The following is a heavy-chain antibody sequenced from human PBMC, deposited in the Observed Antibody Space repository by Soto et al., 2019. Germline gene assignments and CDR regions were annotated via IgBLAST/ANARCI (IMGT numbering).Heavy chain of an antibody. CDR2: INPSGGST. D-gene: IGHD6-19*01. Sequence: GASVKVSCKASGYTFTSYYMHWVRQAPGQGLEWMGIINPSGGSTSYAQKFQGRVTMTRDTSTSTVYMELSSLRSEDTAVYYCARVASAEGAVAGTSWFDPWGQGTLVTVSS. CDR1: GYTFTSYY. CDR3: ARVASAEGAVAGTSWFDP. J-gene: IGHJ5*02. V-gene: IGHV1-46*01.